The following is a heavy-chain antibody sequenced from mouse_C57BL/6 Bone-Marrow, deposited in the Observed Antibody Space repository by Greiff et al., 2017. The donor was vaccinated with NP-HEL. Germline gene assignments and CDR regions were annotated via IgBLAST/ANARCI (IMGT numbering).Heavy chain of an antibody. D-gene: IGHD1-1*01. CDR1: GYTFTSYG. V-gene: IGHV1-81*01. CDR3: AREAYYGSRYAMDY. J-gene: IGHJ4*01. Sequence: VKLVESGAELARPGASVKLSCKASGYTFTSYGISWVKQRTGQGLEWIGEIYPRSGNTYYNEKFKGKATLTADKSSSTAYMELRSLTSEDSAVYFCAREAYYGSRYAMDYWGQGTSVTVSS. CDR2: IYPRSGNT.